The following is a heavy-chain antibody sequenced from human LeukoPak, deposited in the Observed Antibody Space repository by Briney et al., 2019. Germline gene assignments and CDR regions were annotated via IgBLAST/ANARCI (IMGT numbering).Heavy chain of an antibody. Sequence: PGGSLRLSCAASGFTFSSYAMSWVRQALGKGLEWVSAISGSGGSTYYADSVKGRFTISRDNSKNTLYLQMNSLRAEDTAVYYCAKFDSSGWYFDLWGRGTLVTVSS. D-gene: IGHD6-19*01. CDR3: AKFDSSGWYFDL. J-gene: IGHJ2*01. V-gene: IGHV3-23*01. CDR2: ISGSGGST. CDR1: GFTFSSYA.